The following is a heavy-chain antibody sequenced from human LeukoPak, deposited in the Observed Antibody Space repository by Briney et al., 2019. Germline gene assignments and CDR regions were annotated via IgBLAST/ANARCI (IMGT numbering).Heavy chain of an antibody. V-gene: IGHV3-20*04. CDR3: ARVVGATREVGSYYYYYYMDV. CDR1: GFTFDDYG. CDR2: INWNGGST. D-gene: IGHD1-26*01. Sequence: RPGGSLRLSCAASGFTFDDYGMSWVRQAPGKGLEWVSGINWNGGSTGYADSVKGRFTISRDNAKNSLYLQMNSLRAEDTALYYCARVVGATREVGSYYYYYYMDVWGKGTTVTVSS. J-gene: IGHJ6*03.